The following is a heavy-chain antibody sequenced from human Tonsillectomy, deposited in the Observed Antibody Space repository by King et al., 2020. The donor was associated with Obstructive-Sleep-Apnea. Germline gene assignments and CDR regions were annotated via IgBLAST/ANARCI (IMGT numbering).Heavy chain of an antibody. J-gene: IGHJ4*02. Sequence: QLQESGPGLVKPSETLSLTCSVSGYSISSGYYWGWIRQPPGKGLEWIGSVYHSGTTYYNPSVKSRVTISVDTSKNQFSLKLSSVTAADTAVYYCARDYAADYWGQGTLVTVSS. CDR2: VYHSGTT. V-gene: IGHV4-38-2*02. CDR3: ARDYAADY. CDR1: GYSISSGYY. D-gene: IGHD2-15*01.